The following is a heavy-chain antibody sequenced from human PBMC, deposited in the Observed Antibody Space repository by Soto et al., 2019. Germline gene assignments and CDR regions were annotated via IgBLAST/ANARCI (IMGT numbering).Heavy chain of an antibody. CDR1: GGSFSGYY. V-gene: IGHV4-34*01. CDR2: INHSGST. CDR3: ARVKLEYSISYYFDY. D-gene: IGHD6-6*01. J-gene: IGHJ4*02. Sequence: PSETLSLTCAVYGGSFSGYYWSWIRQPPGKGLEWIGEINHSGSTTYNPSLKSRVTISIDTSKNQFSLKLSSVTAADTAVYYCARVKLEYSISYYFDYWGQGTLVTVSS.